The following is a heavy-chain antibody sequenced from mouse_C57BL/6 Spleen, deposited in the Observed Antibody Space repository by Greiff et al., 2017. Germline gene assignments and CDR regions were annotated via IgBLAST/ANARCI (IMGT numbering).Heavy chain of an antibody. J-gene: IGHJ4*01. V-gene: IGHV1-69*01. CDR2: IDPSDSYT. D-gene: IGHD2-3*01. CDR1: GYTFTSYW. CDR3: ARGGYDGYAYAMDY. Sequence: QVQLQQPGAELVMPGASVKLSCKASGYTFTSYWMHWVKQRPGQGLEWIGDIDPSDSYTNYNQKFKGKSTLTVDKSSSTAYMQLSSLTSEDSAVYYCARGGYDGYAYAMDYWGQGTSVTVSS.